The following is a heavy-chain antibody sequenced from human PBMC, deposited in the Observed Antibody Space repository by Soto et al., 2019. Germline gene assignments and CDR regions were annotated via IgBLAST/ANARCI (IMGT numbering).Heavy chain of an antibody. J-gene: IGHJ4*02. CDR3: ARETSSWNYDSI. CDR2: IYYSGST. V-gene: IGHV4-31*03. D-gene: IGHD1-7*01. Sequence: SETLSLTCTGSGGSISCGCYYWSWIRQHPGKGLEWIGYIYYSGSTYYNPSLKSRVTISVDTSKNQFSLKLSSVTAADTAVYYCARETSSWNYDSIWGQGTLVTVS. CDR1: GGSISCGCYY.